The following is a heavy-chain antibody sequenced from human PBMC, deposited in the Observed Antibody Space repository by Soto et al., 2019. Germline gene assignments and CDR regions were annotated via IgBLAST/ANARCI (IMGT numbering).Heavy chain of an antibody. CDR2: IYPGASDT. CDR3: ARQRGYSYDVSYYYIGV. V-gene: IGHV5-51*01. J-gene: IGHJ6*03. CDR1: GYSFSSYW. D-gene: IGHD5-18*01. Sequence: GASLNGSWRGSGYSFSSYWIGRVRQMPGKGLEWVGIIYPGASDTRYSPSFQGQVTISADKPTSTAYLQWSSLKASDTAMSSCARQRGYSYDVSYYYIGVCGKGTTGTGSS.